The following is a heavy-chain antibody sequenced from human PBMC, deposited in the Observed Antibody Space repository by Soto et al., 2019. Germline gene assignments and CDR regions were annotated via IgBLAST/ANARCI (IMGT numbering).Heavy chain of an antibody. CDR2: VHGDGGYT. CDR3: ARGHYGPDY. Sequence: VQLVESGGGLVQPGGSLRLSCAASGFTFSGYSMHWVRQAPGKGLEYVSGVHGDGGYTYYANSVKGRFSVSRDNSDITLYLQMGSLTCEDMAIYYCARGHYGPDYWGQGTLVTVSS. J-gene: IGHJ4*02. D-gene: IGHD4-17*01. V-gene: IGHV3-64*01. CDR1: GFTFSGYS.